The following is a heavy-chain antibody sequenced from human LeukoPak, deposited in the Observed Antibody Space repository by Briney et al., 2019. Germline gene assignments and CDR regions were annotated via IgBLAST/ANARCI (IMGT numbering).Heavy chain of an antibody. CDR3: ARGALRYCSSTSCYHNNWFDP. J-gene: IGHJ5*02. D-gene: IGHD2-2*01. V-gene: IGHV1-46*01. CDR1: GYTFTSYY. CDR2: INPSGGST. Sequence: ASVKVSCKTSGYTFTSYYMHWVRQAPGQGLEWMGIINPSGGSTSYAQKFQGRVTMTRDMSTSTVYMELSSLRSEDTAVYYCARGALRYCSSTSCYHNNWFDPWGQGTLVTVSS.